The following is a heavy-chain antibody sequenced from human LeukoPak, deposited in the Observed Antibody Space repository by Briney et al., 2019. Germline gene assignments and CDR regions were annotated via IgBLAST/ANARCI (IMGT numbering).Heavy chain of an antibody. J-gene: IGHJ4*02. CDR3: ASKLRGYSYGYGGGDFDY. V-gene: IGHV1-69*04. D-gene: IGHD5-18*01. CDR1: GYTFTSYG. CDR2: IIPILGIA. Sequence: ASVKVSCKASGYTFTSYGISWVRQAPGQGLEWMGRIIPILGIANYAQKFQGRVTITADKSTSTAYMELSSLRSEDTAVYYCASKLRGYSYGYGGGDFDYWGQGTLVTVSS.